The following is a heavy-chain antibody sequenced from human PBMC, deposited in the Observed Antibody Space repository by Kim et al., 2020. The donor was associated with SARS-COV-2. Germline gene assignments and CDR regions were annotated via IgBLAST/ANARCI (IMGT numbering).Heavy chain of an antibody. CDR3: ARAQVILTGSGAFDI. Sequence: DSVKGRFTISRDNAKNSLYLQMSSLRAEDTAVYYCARAQVILTGSGAFDIWGQGTMVTVSS. J-gene: IGHJ3*02. V-gene: IGHV3-11*04. D-gene: IGHD3-9*01.